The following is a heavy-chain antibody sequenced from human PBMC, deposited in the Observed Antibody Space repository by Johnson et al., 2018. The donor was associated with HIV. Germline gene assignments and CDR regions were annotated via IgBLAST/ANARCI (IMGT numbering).Heavy chain of an antibody. CDR2: IKKDGSEK. CDR1: GFALSNYW. Sequence: VLLVESGGGLVQPGGSLRLSCAASGFALSNYWMNWVRQAPGKGLEWVANIKKDGSEKYYADSVKGRFTISRDNSKNTLYLQMNSLRAEDTAVYYCAKGLKLGSGDDAFDIWGQGTMVTVSS. D-gene: IGHD7-27*01. J-gene: IGHJ3*02. V-gene: IGHV3-7*01. CDR3: AKGLKLGSGDDAFDI.